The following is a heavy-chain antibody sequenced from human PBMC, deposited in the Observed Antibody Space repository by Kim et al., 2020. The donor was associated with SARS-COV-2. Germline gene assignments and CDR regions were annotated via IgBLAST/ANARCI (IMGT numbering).Heavy chain of an antibody. Sequence: KYTPSLKSRVTMSVDRSKNQFSLHLTSVTAADTAVYFCARDAPGMSFYDFWGQGTLVTVSS. CDR3: ARDAPGMSFYDF. J-gene: IGHJ4*02. V-gene: IGHV4-4*07. D-gene: IGHD1-26*01.